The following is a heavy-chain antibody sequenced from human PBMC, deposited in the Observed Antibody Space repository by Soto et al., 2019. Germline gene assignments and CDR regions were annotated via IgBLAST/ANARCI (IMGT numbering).Heavy chain of an antibody. Sequence: PSETLSLTCNVDSISTYYWNWIRQPPGKGLEWIGYIYYIGRTNYNPSLRSRVTISIDTSKNQFSLKLSSVTAADTAVYYCASSSLGYCSGGSCSVFDYWGQGTLVTVSS. CDR2: IYYIGRT. J-gene: IGHJ4*02. V-gene: IGHV4-59*01. CDR1: DSISTYY. CDR3: ASSSLGYCSGGSCSVFDY. D-gene: IGHD2-15*01.